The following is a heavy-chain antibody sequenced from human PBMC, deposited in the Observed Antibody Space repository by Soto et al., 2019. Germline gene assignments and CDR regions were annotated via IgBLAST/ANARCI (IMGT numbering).Heavy chain of an antibody. CDR1: GFIFSDFT. CDR2: IGSSGGNS. D-gene: IGHD1-26*01. CDR3: AREKMQNSLGGRFGMDV. Sequence: GGSQRLSWAVSGFIFSDFTMNWVRQAPGKGLGWVASIGSSGGNSFYADSVKRRLIISRDNAKTALDLQINSLRGEDTAVYYCAREKMQNSLGGRFGMDVWGQGITVTVSS. J-gene: IGHJ6*02. V-gene: IGHV3-21*01.